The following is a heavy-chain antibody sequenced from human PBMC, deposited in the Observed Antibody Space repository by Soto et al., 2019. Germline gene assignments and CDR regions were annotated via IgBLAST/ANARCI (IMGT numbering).Heavy chain of an antibody. V-gene: IGHV3-15*01. CDR1: GFTFSNAW. CDR2: IKSKTDGGTT. D-gene: IGHD3-3*01. CDR3: TTDTNTIFGVVIDY. J-gene: IGHJ4*02. Sequence: GSLRLSCAASGFTFSNAWMSWVRQAPGKGLEWVGRIKSKTDGGTTDYAAPVKGRFTISRDDSKNTLYLQMNSLKTEDTAVYYCTTDTNTIFGVVIDYWGQGTLVTVSS.